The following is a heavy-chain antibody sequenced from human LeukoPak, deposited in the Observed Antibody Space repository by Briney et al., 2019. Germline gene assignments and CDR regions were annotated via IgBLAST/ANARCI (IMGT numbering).Heavy chain of an antibody. CDR2: INPSGGST. D-gene: IGHD3-22*01. CDR3: AREGYYDSSGSFDP. V-gene: IGHV1-46*01. CDR1: GHTFARYY. J-gene: IGHJ5*02. Sequence: ASVKVSCKASGHTFARYYIHWVRQAPGQGLEWMGIINPSGGSTRYAQKFQGRVTMTRDTSTSTVYMELSSLRSDETAVYYCAREGYYDSSGSFDPWGQGTLVTVSS.